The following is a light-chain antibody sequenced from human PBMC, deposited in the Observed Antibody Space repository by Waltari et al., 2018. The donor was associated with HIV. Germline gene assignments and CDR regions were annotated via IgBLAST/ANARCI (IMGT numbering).Light chain of an antibody. CDR3: TSFTSTPFDTVVV. J-gene: IGLJ2*01. V-gene: IGLV2-14*01. Sequence: QSALTQPDSVSGSPGPSITIYRTENSSDLGRQNHVSWYQQHPGKAPNLMLYDVSNRPSGVSNRFSGSRSXSTASLTIXGLQAEDEADYYCTSFTSTPFDTVVVFGGGTKLTVL. CDR2: DVS. CDR1: SSDLGRQNH.